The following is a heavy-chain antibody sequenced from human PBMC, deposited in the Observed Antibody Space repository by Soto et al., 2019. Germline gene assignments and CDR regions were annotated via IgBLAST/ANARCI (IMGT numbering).Heavy chain of an antibody. J-gene: IGHJ4*02. CDR1: GFTFTSSS. CDR2: IVVGSVDT. V-gene: IGHV1-58*01. D-gene: IGHD6-13*01. CDR3: AAGRGIAEAPCVY. Sequence: VKVSCQTSGFTFTSSSLQLVLQARGQRVEWIGWIVVGSVDTNYAQKFQERVTITRDMSTSTVYMGLSSMGSEDTAVYYCAAGRGIAEAPCVYWGQGTQVTVSS.